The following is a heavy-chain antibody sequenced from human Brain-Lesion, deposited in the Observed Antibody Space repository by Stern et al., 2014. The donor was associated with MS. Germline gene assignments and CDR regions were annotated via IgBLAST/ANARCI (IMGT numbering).Heavy chain of an antibody. J-gene: IGHJ4*02. CDR2: IFPRDSNT. Sequence: QLVQSGAEVKKPGESLKISCEASGYLFDDYWIGWVRQMSGRGLELVAIIFPRDSNTRYSPSVQGQGTISADKSISHAYLQWTSRKPSDPAIYFWARSPATPSGYDRFDYWGQGALVTVSS. V-gene: IGHV5-51*03. D-gene: IGHD5-12*01. CDR1: GYLFDDYW. CDR3: ARSPATPSGYDRFDY.